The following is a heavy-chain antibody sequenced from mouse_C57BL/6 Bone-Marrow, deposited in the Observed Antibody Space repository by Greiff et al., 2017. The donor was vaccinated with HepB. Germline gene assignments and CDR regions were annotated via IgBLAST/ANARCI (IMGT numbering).Heavy chain of an antibody. D-gene: IGHD3-3*01. CDR2: ISYSGST. CDR3: ARDRGDVEDYWYFDV. V-gene: IGHV3-1*01. CDR1: GYSITSGYD. J-gene: IGHJ1*03. Sequence: DVKLVDSGPGMVKPSQSLSLTCTVTGYSITSGYDWHWIRHYPGNKLEWMGYISYSGSTNYNPSLKSRISITHDTSKNHFFLKLNSVTTEDTATYYCARDRGDVEDYWYFDVWGTGTTVTVSS.